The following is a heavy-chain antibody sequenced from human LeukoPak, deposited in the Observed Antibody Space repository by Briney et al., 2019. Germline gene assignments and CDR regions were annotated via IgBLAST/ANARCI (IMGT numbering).Heavy chain of an antibody. J-gene: IGHJ5*02. CDR2: IYYSGST. V-gene: IGHV4-30-4*01. CDR1: GGSISSGDYY. CDR3: AGSLLWFGELLPNWFDP. Sequence: SETLSLTCTVSGGSISSGDYYWSWIRQPPGKGLEWIGYIYYSGSTYYNPSLKSRVTISVDTSKNQFSLKLSSVTAADTAVYYCAGSLLWFGELLPNWFDPWGQGTLVTVSS. D-gene: IGHD3-10*01.